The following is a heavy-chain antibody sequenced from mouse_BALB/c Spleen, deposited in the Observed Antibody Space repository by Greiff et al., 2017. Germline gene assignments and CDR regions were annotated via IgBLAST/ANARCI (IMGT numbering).Heavy chain of an antibody. V-gene: IGHV1-18*01. Sequence: VQLKESGPELVKPGASVKIPCKASGYTFTDYNMDWVKQSHGKSLEWIGDINPNNGGTIYNQKFKGKATLTVDKSSSTAYMELRSLTSEDTAVYYCERGGGRYYGCYDWFAYWGQGTLVTVSA. J-gene: IGHJ3*01. D-gene: IGHD2-2*01. CDR3: ERGGGRYYGCYDWFAY. CDR1: GYTFTDYN. CDR2: INPNNGGT.